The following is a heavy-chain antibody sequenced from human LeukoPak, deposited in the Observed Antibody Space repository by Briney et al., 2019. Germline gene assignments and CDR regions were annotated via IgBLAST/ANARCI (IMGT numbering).Heavy chain of an antibody. CDR2: INPNSGGT. D-gene: IGHD5-24*01. CDR3: ARDRDGYNSYFDY. V-gene: IGHV1-2*02. Sequence: GASVKVSCKASGYTFTGYYMHWVRQAPGQGLEWMGWINPNSGGTNYAQKFQGRVTMTRDTSISTAYMELSRLRSDDTAVYYCARDRDGYNSYFDYWGQGTLVTVSS. J-gene: IGHJ4*02. CDR1: GYTFTGYY.